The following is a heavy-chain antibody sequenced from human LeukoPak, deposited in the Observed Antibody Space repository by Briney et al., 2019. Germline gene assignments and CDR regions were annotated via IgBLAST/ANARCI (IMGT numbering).Heavy chain of an antibody. CDR3: ARDRGSSAFDI. D-gene: IGHD1-26*01. V-gene: IGHV4-59*01. CDR1: GGSISSYY. CDR2: IYYSGST. Sequence: SETLSLTCTVSGGSISSYYWSWIRQPPGKGLEWIGYIYYSGSTNYSPSLKSRVTISVDTSKNQFSLKLSSVTAADTAVYYCARDRGSSAFDIWGQGTMVTVSS. J-gene: IGHJ3*02.